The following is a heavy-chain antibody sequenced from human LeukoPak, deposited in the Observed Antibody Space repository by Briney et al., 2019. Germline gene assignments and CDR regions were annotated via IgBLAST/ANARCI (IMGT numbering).Heavy chain of an antibody. V-gene: IGHV4-34*01. CDR2: INHSGST. CDR1: GGPFSGYY. D-gene: IGHD1-1*01. CDR3: AAKGTASPNWFDP. J-gene: IGHJ5*02. Sequence: SETLSLTCAVHGGPFSGYYWSWIRQAPGKGLEWIGEINHSGSTNYNPSLQSRVTISVDTSENQFSLKLSSVTAADTAVYYCAAKGTASPNWFDPWGQGTLVTVSS.